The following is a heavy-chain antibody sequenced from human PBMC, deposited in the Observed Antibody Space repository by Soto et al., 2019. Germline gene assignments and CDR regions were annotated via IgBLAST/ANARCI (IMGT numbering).Heavy chain of an antibody. J-gene: IGHJ4*02. CDR3: ASGLSGDKVDQ. CDR1: GGSISDGAYY. CDR2: IYNSGNT. Sequence: TLSLTCTVSGGSISDGAYYWSWIRQPPGKGLGWIGHIYNSGNTYNNPSLRSRLTISLDTSKSQFSLNLNSVTAADTAVYYCASGLSGDKVDQWGQGTLVTVSS. V-gene: IGHV4-30-4*01. D-gene: IGHD2-21*01.